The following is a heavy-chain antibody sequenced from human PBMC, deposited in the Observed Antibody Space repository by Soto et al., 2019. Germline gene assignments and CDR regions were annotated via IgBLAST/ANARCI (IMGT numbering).Heavy chain of an antibody. D-gene: IGHD5-12*01. CDR1: GASVCIQGDY. V-gene: IGHV4-31*02. CDR3: RYSNGPTDSLDI. Sequence: SMSVTGPVSGASVCIQGDYWTWIRQHPGKGLEWIGFIYYTGDTHYNPSLESRTTISIDTSRKPLSLRLSSVTAADTAIYYCRYSNGPTDSLDIWGQATTVT. CDR2: IYYTGDT. J-gene: IGHJ3*02.